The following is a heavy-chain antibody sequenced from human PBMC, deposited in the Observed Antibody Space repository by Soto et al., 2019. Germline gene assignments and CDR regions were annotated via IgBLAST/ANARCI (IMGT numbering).Heavy chain of an antibody. CDR1: GGSINSRGYY. CDR3: ARGSYGSLDKHHYYMAV. Sequence: SETLSLTCSVSGGSINSRGYYWSWIRQLPGKGLEWIGYIFYSGGTYYNPSLNSRVTISSDMSKNQFSLKLSSVTAADTAVYYCARGSYGSLDKHHYYMAVWGKGTTVTVYS. V-gene: IGHV4-31*03. D-gene: IGHD6-13*01. CDR2: IFYSGGT. J-gene: IGHJ6*03.